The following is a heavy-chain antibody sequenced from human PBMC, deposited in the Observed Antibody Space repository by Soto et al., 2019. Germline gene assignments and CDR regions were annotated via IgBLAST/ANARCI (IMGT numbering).Heavy chain of an antibody. CDR3: ATGVDYGDNCGDFDY. V-gene: IGHV1-69*01. J-gene: IGHJ4*02. CDR2: IITIFGTA. CDR1: GGTFSSYA. D-gene: IGHD4-17*01. Sequence: QVQLVQSGAEVKKPGSSVKVSCKASGGTFSSYAISWVRQAPGQGLEWMGGIITIFGTANYAQKFQGRVTITAVESTSTAYMDLSSLRSEVTAVYYCATGVDYGDNCGDFDYWCQGTLVTVSS.